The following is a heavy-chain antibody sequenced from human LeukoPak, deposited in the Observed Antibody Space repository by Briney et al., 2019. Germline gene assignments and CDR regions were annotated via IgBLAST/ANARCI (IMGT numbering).Heavy chain of an antibody. CDR2: ISSSSSYI. Sequence: PGGSLRLSCAASGFTFSSYSMNWVRQAPGKGLEWVSSISSSSSYIYYADSVKGRFTISRDNAKNSLYLQMNSLRAEDTAVYYCARDLKHLDSSGYYPEYYYYYYMDVWGKGTTVTVSS. CDR3: ARDLKHLDSSGYYPEYYYYYYMDV. J-gene: IGHJ6*03. D-gene: IGHD3-22*01. V-gene: IGHV3-21*01. CDR1: GFTFSSYS.